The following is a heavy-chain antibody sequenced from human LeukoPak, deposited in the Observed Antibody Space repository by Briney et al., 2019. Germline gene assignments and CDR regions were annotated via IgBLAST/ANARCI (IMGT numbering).Heavy chain of an antibody. Sequence: SETLSLTCAVSGGSISSSNWWSWVRQPPGKGLEWIGEIYHSGSTYYNPSLKSRVTISVDRSKNQFSLKLSSVTAADTAVYYCARAPRQYSSSSPWGQGTLVTVSS. CDR3: ARAPRQYSSSSP. J-gene: IGHJ4*02. CDR2: IYHSGST. CDR1: GGSISSSNW. V-gene: IGHV4-4*02. D-gene: IGHD6-6*01.